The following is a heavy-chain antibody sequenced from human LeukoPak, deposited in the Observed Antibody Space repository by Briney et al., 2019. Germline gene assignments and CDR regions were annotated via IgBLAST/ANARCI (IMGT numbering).Heavy chain of an antibody. CDR1: GGTFSSYA. D-gene: IGHD6-13*01. CDR3: ARDYSSSWYYFDY. CDR2: INPNSGGT. J-gene: IGHJ4*02. Sequence: ASVKVSCKASGGTFSSYAISWVRQAPGQGLEWMGWINPNSGGTNYAQKFQGRVTMTRDTSISTAYMELSRLRSDDTAVYYCARDYSSSWYYFDYWGQGTLVTVSS. V-gene: IGHV1-2*02.